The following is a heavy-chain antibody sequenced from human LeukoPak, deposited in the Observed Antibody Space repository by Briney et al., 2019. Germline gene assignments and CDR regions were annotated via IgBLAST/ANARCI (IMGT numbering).Heavy chain of an antibody. CDR2: IRNKANGYTT. CDR1: GFTFSGHY. Sequence: GGSLRLSCAASGFTFSGHYMDWVRQAPGKGLEWVGRIRNKANGYTTDYAASVKGRFTISRDDSKNSLYLQMNSLKTEDTAVYYCAREGSDYYGSGSYYRSYYYYMDVWGKGTTVTISS. J-gene: IGHJ6*03. D-gene: IGHD3-10*01. V-gene: IGHV3-72*01. CDR3: AREGSDYYGSGSYYRSYYYYMDV.